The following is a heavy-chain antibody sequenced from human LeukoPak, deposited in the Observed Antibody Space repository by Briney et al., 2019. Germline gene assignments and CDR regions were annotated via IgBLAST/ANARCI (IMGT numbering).Heavy chain of an antibody. J-gene: IGHJ4*02. V-gene: IGHV1-2*02. Sequence: GASVKVSCKAFGYTFTGYDMHWVRQAPGQGLEWMGWINPNSGGTNYAQKFQGRVTMTRDTSISTAYMELDRLKSDDTAVYYCARDATSYDYINYWGQGTLVTVSS. CDR1: GYTFTGYD. D-gene: IGHD5-12*01. CDR2: INPNSGGT. CDR3: ARDATSYDYINY.